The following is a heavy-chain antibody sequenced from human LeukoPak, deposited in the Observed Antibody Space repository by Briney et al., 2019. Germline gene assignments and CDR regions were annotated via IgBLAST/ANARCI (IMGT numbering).Heavy chain of an antibody. Sequence: GGSLRLSCAAFGFTFSSYPMHWVRQAPGKGLEWVAFISYDGSNKYYADPVKGRFTISGDSSKNTLYLQMNSLRAEDTAVYYCARGGDITIFGVVVFDSWGQGTVVTVSS. CDR2: ISYDGSNK. J-gene: IGHJ4*02. CDR3: ARGGDITIFGVVVFDS. V-gene: IGHV3-30-3*01. D-gene: IGHD3-3*01. CDR1: GFTFSSYP.